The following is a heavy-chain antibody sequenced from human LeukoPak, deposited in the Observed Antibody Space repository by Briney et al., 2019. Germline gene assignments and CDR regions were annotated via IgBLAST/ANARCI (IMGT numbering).Heavy chain of an antibody. V-gene: IGHV1-2*02. CDR3: ARDYCDSSAYYLIDAFDI. D-gene: IGHD3-22*01. J-gene: IGHJ3*02. CDR1: GYTFTGYY. Sequence: AAVTVSCKASGYTFTGYYMHWVRQAPGQGVEWMGWINPNSGGTNYAQKFQGRVTMTRETSISTAYMELSRLRSDDTAVYYCARDYCDSSAYYLIDAFDIWGQGTMVTVSS. CDR2: INPNSGGT.